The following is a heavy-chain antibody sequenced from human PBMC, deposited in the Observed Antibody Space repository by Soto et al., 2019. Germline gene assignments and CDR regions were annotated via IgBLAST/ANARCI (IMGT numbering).Heavy chain of an antibody. CDR1: GYTFTSYG. J-gene: IGHJ6*04. D-gene: IGHD6-13*01. V-gene: IGHV1-18*04. CDR2: ISPHNDNA. Sequence: SVKVSRKASGYTFTSYGINWVRQAPGQGLEWMGRISPHNDNANYPQKLHGRVTMTTDTSTSTGYMELRSLRSDDTAVYYCARGSLGDYSYLGWDVWGLGTRGTVSA. CDR3: ARGSLGDYSYLGWDV.